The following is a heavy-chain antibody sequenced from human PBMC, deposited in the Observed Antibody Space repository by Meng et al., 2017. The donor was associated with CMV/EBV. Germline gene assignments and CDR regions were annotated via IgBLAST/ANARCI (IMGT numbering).Heavy chain of an antibody. CDR1: GYTFTSYG. J-gene: IGHJ4*02. CDR3: ARGGRYYYDSSGYSDY. CDR2: ISAYNGNT. Sequence: QVQLLKSGADVKKPGASVKDSCKASGYTFTSYGISWVRQAPGQGLEWMGWISAYNGNTNYAQKLQGRVTMTTDTSTSTAYMELRSLRSDDTAVYYCARGGRYYYDSSGYSDYWGQGTLVTVSS. V-gene: IGHV1-18*01. D-gene: IGHD3-22*01.